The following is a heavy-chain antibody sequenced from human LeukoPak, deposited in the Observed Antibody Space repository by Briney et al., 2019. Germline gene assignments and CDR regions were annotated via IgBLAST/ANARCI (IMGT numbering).Heavy chain of an antibody. CDR2: ISGSGGIR. D-gene: IGHD2-8*01. Sequence: PGGSLRLSCAASGFTFSSYAMAWVRQAPGKGLEWVSSISGSGGIRYYADYYADSEKGRFTISGDNSKNTLFLQLNSLRAEDTAVYSCARGSCTNALCYYYIDSWGQGTLVTVSS. V-gene: IGHV3-23*01. CDR3: ARGSCTNALCYYYIDS. J-gene: IGHJ4*02. CDR1: GFTFSSYA.